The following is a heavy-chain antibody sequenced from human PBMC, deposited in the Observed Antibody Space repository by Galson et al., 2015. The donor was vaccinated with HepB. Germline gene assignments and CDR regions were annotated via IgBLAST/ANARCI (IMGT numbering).Heavy chain of an antibody. D-gene: IGHD3-3*01. CDR3: AKGYDFWSGCTYWYFDL. J-gene: IGHJ2*01. V-gene: IGHV3-23*01. CDR1: GFSFSYYA. CDR2: INSNGGST. Sequence: SLRLSCAASGFSFSYYAMTWVRQAPGKGLEWVSTINSNGGSTYYADSVKGRFTISRDNSKSTLYLQMNSLRAEDTAVFYCAKGYDFWSGCTYWYFDLWGRGTLVTVSS.